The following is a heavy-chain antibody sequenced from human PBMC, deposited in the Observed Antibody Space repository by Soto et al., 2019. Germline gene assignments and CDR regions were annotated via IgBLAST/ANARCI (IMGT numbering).Heavy chain of an antibody. CDR1: AYTFTRYT. V-gene: IGHV1-3*01. CDR2: INPDNGNT. CDR3: ARGIATGQLEP. Sequence: AKSTCNTPAYTFTRYTINWVRQAPGQRLEWMGWINPDNGNTKSSQKFQDRVIITRDTSARTAYMDLSSLRSEDTAVYYCARGIATGQLEPWGQGTLVTVSS. D-gene: IGHD2-15*01. J-gene: IGHJ5*02.